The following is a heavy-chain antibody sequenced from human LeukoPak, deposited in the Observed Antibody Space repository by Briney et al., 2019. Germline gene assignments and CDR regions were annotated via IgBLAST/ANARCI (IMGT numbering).Heavy chain of an antibody. Sequence: PGGSLRLSCAASGFTFSSYAMSWVRQAPGKGLERVSTISGSSGSTYYADSVKGRFTISRDNSKNTLYLQMNSLRAEDTALYYCAKGGLGYYESSPYPDYWGQGTLVTVSS. D-gene: IGHD3-22*01. CDR3: AKGGLGYYESSPYPDY. V-gene: IGHV3-23*01. CDR2: ISGSSGST. J-gene: IGHJ4*02. CDR1: GFTFSSYA.